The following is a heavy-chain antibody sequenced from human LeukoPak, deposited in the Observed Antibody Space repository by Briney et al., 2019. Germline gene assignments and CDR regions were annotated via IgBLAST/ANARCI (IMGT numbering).Heavy chain of an antibody. CDR3: AKGTGDTGYYFDY. D-gene: IGHD7-27*01. V-gene: IGHV3-23*01. Sequence: GGSLRLSCAASGFTFSSYAMNWVRQAPGKGLEWVSGIRVGGETYYADSVKDRFTISRDNSENTLYLQMSGLRAEDTAVYHCAKGTGDTGYYFDYWGQGTLVTVSS. J-gene: IGHJ4*02. CDR2: IRVGGET. CDR1: GFTFSSYA.